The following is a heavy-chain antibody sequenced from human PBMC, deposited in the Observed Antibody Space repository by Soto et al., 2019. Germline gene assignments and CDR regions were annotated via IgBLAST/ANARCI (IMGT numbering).Heavy chain of an antibody. J-gene: IGHJ4*02. CDR1: GFTFSNAW. CDR3: VTGVLPLDY. Sequence: GGSVTPSCVASGFTFSNAWMNWVRQAPGKGLEWVGLIKKPSDGGTPDYAAPVQGRLTIPRDDSKYMMYLQMNSRKTDDTAVYYCVTGVLPLDYWGRGTLVTVSS. CDR2: IKKPSDGGTP. V-gene: IGHV3-15*01. D-gene: IGHD3-16*01.